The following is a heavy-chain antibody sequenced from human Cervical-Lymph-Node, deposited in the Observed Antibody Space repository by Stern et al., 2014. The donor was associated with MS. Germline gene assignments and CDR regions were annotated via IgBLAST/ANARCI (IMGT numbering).Heavy chain of an antibody. CDR3: ARQTTAWASDV. J-gene: IGHJ4*02. V-gene: IGHV5-51*01. CDR2: IYPGDSET. CDR1: GYKFSIYW. Sequence: VKLVQSGAELIRPGESLKISCKGSGYKFSIYWIAWVRQMPGKGLEWLGIIYPGDSETRHSPSFQGQVTMSADKSTSTAYLQWSSLNASDTAMYFCARQTTAWASDVWGQGTLVTVSS. D-gene: IGHD1-14*01.